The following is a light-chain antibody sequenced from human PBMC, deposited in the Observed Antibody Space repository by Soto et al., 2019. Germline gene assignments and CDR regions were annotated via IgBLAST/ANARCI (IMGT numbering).Light chain of an antibody. CDR2: ANS. CDR3: QSYDSSLSVV. Sequence: QLVLTQPPSVYGAPGQRVTISCTGSRSNIGAGYDVHWYQQLPGTAPKVIIYANSNRPSGVPDRFSGSKSGTSASLAITGLQAEDEADYYCQSYDSSLSVVFGGGTQLTVL. J-gene: IGLJ2*01. CDR1: RSNIGAGYD. V-gene: IGLV1-40*01.